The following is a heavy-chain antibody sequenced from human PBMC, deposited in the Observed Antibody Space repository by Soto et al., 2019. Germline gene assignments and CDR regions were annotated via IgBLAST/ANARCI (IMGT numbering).Heavy chain of an antibody. J-gene: IGHJ4*02. D-gene: IGHD6-19*01. Sequence: QVQLQESGPGLVKPSGTLSLTCAVSGDSITNNNWWTWVRQPPGKGLEWVGEIHHRGSTNYAPSLRGRVAISLGQSTNQFSLMMTSVTAADTAVYYCERENGHMGISVAALDYWGQGILVSVSS. CDR3: ERENGHMGISVAALDY. V-gene: IGHV4-4*02. CDR1: GDSITNNNW. CDR2: IHHRGST.